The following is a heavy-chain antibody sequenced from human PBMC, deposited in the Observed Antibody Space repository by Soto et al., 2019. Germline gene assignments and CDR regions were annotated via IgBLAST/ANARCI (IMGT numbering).Heavy chain of an antibody. V-gene: IGHV2-5*02. J-gene: IGHJ4*02. CDR2: IYWDDDK. CDR1: GFSLSTSGVG. Sequence: QITLKESGPTRVNPTQTLTLTCTFSGFSLSTSGVGVGWIRQPPGKALEWLALIYWDDDKRYSPSLKSRLTITKDTSKNQVVLTMTNMDPVDTATYYCAHRQNEYSSSSFVDYWGQGTLVTVSS. D-gene: IGHD6-6*01. CDR3: AHRQNEYSSSSFVDY.